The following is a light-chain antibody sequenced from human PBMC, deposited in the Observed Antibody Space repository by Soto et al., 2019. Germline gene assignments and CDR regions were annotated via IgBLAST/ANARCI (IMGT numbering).Light chain of an antibody. CDR2: DAS. CDR1: QSVHNF. CDR3: QHRSDWT. Sequence: EIVMTQSPAIQYVSPGERVTLSCRASQSVHNFLAWYQQRPGQAPRLLIYDASNRATGIPARFSGSGSGTDFTLTISTLEPEDFAVYYCQHRSDWTFGQGTKVDI. J-gene: IGKJ1*01. V-gene: IGKV3-11*01.